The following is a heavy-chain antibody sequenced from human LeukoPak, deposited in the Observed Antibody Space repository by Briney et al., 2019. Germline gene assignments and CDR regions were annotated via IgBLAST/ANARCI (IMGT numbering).Heavy chain of an antibody. CDR3: ARGGRYSGFVVY. V-gene: IGHV3-11*01. J-gene: IGHJ4*02. CDR2: ISSGGTTI. D-gene: IGHD5-12*01. Sequence: PGGSLRLSCAASGFPFSYYYMSWIRQAPGKGLEWVSYISSGGTTIYYADSVKGRFTISRYNAKNSLFLQMNSLRAEDTAVYYCARGGRYSGFVVYWGQGTLVTVSS. CDR1: GFPFSYYY.